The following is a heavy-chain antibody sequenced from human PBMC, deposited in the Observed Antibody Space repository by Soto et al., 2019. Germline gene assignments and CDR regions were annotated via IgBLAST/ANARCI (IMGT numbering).Heavy chain of an antibody. V-gene: IGHV3-30*04. Sequence: QVQLVDFGGGVVQPGRSLRLSCAASGFLFNTYAMHWVRQAPGKGLEWVAVISYDARNTYYADSVKGRFIISRDNSKNTLYMQMNSLRPEDTAVYYCARPGSGYDVLTGQYFYFFHAVDVWGQGTTVTVSS. CDR1: GFLFNTYA. J-gene: IGHJ6*02. CDR3: ARPGSGYDVLTGQYFYFFHAVDV. CDR2: ISYDARNT. D-gene: IGHD3-9*01.